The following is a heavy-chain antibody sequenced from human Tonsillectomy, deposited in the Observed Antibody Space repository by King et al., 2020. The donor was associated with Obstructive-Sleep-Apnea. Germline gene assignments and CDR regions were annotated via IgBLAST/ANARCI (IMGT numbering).Heavy chain of an antibody. V-gene: IGHV3-15*01. J-gene: IGHJ4*02. CDR1: GFTFNNAW. Sequence: VQLVESGGGLVKPGGSLRLSCAGSGFTFNNAWMNWVRQAPGKGLEWVGRIKSKNDGGTIDYADSHRFTISRDDSKNMVYLQLNSLKTEDTAVYYCTTVLLRFYSDSTAYYNCFDYWGQGTLGSVSS. CDR2: IKSKNDGGTI. CDR3: TTVLLRFYSDSTAYYNCFDY. D-gene: IGHD3-22*01.